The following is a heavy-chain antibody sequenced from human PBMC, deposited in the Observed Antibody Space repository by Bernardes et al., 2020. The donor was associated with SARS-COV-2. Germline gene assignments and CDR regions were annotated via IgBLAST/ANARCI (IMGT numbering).Heavy chain of an antibody. CDR1: GYTFTSYA. CDR2: INAGNGNT. V-gene: IGHV1-3*01. D-gene: IGHD3-10*01. Sequence: ASVKVSCKASGYTFTSYAMHWVRQAPGQRLEWMGWINAGNGNTKYSQKFQGRVTITRDTSASTAYMELSSLRSEDTAVYYCASKGPGGAYGSGSYNFWWGQGTLVTVSS. CDR3: ASKGPGGAYGSGSYNFW. J-gene: IGHJ4*02.